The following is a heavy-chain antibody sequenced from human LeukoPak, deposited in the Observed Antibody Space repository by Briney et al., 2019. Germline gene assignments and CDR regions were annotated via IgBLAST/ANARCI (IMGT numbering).Heavy chain of an antibody. CDR3: ARETTVTTSLDY. CDR1: GGSISSYY. V-gene: IGHV4-4*07. J-gene: IGHJ4*02. D-gene: IGHD4-11*01. CDR2: IYTSGST. Sequence: SETLSLTCTVSGGSISSYYWSWIRQPAGKGLEWIGRIYTSGSTNYNPSLKSRVTMSVDTSKSQFSLKLSSVTAADTAVYYCARETTVTTSLDYWGQGTLVTVSS.